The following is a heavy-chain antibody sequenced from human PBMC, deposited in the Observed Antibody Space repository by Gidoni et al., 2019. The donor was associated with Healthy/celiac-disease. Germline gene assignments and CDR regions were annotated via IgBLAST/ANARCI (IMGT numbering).Heavy chain of an antibody. CDR2: IYYSGST. CDR1: GGSISSYY. V-gene: IGHV4-59*01. D-gene: IGHD3-10*01. J-gene: IGHJ4*02. Sequence: QVQLQESGPGLVKPSETLSLPCTVSGGSISSYYWSWIRQPPGKGLEWIGYIYYSGSTNCNPSLKSRVTISVDTSKNQFSLKLSSVTAADTAVYYCASSGEGYSLDYWGQGTLVTVSA. CDR3: ASSGEGYSLDY.